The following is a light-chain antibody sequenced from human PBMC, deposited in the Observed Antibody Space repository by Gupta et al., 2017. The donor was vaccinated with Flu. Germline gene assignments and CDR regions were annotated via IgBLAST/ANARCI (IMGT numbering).Light chain of an antibody. V-gene: IGLV2-14*01. CDR1: SSDVVGYNH. J-gene: IGLJ2*01. CDR3: SSYTISGTLVL. Sequence: QSALTQPASVSGSPGQSITISCSGTSSDVVGYNHVSWYQHHPGKAPKLLIYDVSNRPSGTSNRFSGSKSGNTASLTISGIQAEDEADYYCSSYTISGTLVLFGGGTKLTVL. CDR2: DVS.